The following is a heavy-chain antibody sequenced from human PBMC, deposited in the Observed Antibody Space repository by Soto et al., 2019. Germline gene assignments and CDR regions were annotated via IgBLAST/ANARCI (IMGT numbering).Heavy chain of an antibody. J-gene: IGHJ4*02. V-gene: IGHV4-61*01. D-gene: IGHD1-1*01. CDR3: ARGGGGTAAFDY. CDR1: GGSVSSATYY. Sequence: SETLSLTCTVSGGSVSSATYYWSWIRQPPGKGLEWIGYIYYSGSTNYNPSHKSRLIISVDTSKNQFSLKLSSVTAADSAVYYRARGGGGTAAFDYWGQGTLVTVSS. CDR2: IYYSGST.